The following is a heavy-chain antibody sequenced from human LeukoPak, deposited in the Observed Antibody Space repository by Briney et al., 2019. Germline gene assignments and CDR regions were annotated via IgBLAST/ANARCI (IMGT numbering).Heavy chain of an antibody. CDR1: GFTFSSYS. J-gene: IGHJ4*02. CDR3: ARRQGFGELFSGLDY. CDR2: ISSSSSYI. D-gene: IGHD3-10*01. Sequence: PGGSLRLSCAASGFTFSSYSMNWVRQAPGKGLEWVSSISSSSSYIYYADSVKGRFTISRDNAKNSLYLQMNSLRAEDTAVYYCARRQGFGELFSGLDYWGQGTLVTVSS. V-gene: IGHV3-21*01.